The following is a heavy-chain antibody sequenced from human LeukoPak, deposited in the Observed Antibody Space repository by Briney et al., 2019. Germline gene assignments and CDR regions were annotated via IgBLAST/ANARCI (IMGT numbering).Heavy chain of an antibody. CDR3: ARVDDSSGLIDY. V-gene: IGHV1-2*02. J-gene: IGHJ4*02. Sequence: ASVKVSCKASGYTFTGYYMHWVRQAPGQGLEWMGWINPNSGGTNYAQKFQGRVTMTRDTSISTAYMELSRLRSDDTAVYYCARVDDSSGLIDYWGQGTLVTVSS. CDR1: GYTFTGYY. CDR2: INPNSGGT. D-gene: IGHD3-22*01.